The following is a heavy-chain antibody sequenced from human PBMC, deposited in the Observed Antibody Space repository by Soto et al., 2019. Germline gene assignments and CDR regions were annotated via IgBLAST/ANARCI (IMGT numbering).Heavy chain of an antibody. D-gene: IGHD3-3*01. J-gene: IGHJ6*02. CDR1: GYTFTSYG. V-gene: IGHV1-18*01. CDR3: ARAPRGFLAWLHPQGDYYYYGMDV. Sequence: QVQLVQSGAEVKKPGASVKVSCKASGYTFTSYGISWVRQAPGQGLEWMGWISAYNGNTNYAQKLQGRVTMTTDTSTSTAYMELRSLRSDDTAVYYCARAPRGFLAWLHPQGDYYYYGMDVWGQGTTVTVSS. CDR2: ISAYNGNT.